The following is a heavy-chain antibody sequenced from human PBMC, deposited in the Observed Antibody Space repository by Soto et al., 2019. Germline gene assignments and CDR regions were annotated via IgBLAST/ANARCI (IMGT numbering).Heavy chain of an antibody. Sequence: SETLSLTCTVSGGSISSYYWSWIRQPPGKGLEWIGYIYYSGSTNYNPSLKSRVTISVDTSKNQFSLKLSSVTAADTAVYYCARVRDFGVVTRWFDPWGQGTLVTVSS. CDR3: ARVRDFGVVTRWFDP. D-gene: IGHD3-3*01. CDR2: IYYSGST. V-gene: IGHV4-59*01. J-gene: IGHJ5*02. CDR1: GGSISSYY.